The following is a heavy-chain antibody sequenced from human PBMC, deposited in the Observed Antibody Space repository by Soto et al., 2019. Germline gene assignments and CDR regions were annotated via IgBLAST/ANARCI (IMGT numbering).Heavy chain of an antibody. CDR1: GYIFTSYY. Sequence: ASVKVSCKTSGYIFTSYYIHWVRQAPGQGLDWMGIIDPTRGSTNYAQKFQGRVSMTRGTSTNTVYMDLSSLRSDDTAVYYCARELATIRGVYFDYWGQGTPVTVSS. CDR2: IDPTRGST. V-gene: IGHV1-46*01. J-gene: IGHJ4*02. CDR3: ARELATIRGVYFDY. D-gene: IGHD5-12*01.